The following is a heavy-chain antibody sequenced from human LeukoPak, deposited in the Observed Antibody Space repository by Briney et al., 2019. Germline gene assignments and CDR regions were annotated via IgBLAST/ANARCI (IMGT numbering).Heavy chain of an antibody. V-gene: IGHV1-18*01. CDR3: ARNFYSNYLGVDY. CDR1: GYTFTIYG. Sequence: ASVTVSFKASGYTFTIYGISWVRQAPGQGLEWMGWISAYNGNRNYAQKFQGRVSITIDTSTRTTYMDLSRLRSDDTAVYFCARNFYSNYLGVDYWGQGTLVTVSS. D-gene: IGHD4-11*01. J-gene: IGHJ4*02. CDR2: ISAYNGNR.